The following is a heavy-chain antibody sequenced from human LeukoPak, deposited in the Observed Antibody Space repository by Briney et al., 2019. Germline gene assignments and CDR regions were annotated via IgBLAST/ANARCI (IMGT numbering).Heavy chain of an antibody. CDR2: ISAYNGNT. D-gene: IGHD3/OR15-3a*01. V-gene: IGHV1-18*01. Sequence: ASVKVSCKASGYTFTSYGISWVRQAPGQGFEWMGWISAYNGNTNYAQKLQGRVTMTTDTSTSTAYMELRSLRSDDTAVYYCARHSVGRYYYYYMDVWGKGTTVTISS. CDR3: ARHSVGRYYYYYMDV. J-gene: IGHJ6*03. CDR1: GYTFTSYG.